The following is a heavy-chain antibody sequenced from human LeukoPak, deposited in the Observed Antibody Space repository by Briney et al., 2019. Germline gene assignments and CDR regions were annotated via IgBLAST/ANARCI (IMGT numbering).Heavy chain of an antibody. CDR3: ARDGYCGYDFYFDY. J-gene: IGHJ4*02. V-gene: IGHV3-33*01. Sequence: GGSLRLSCAASGFTFSSYGMHWVRQAPGKGLEWVAVIWFDGSDKYYADSVKGRFTISRDNSKNTLYLQMNSLRAEDTAVYYCARDGYCGYDFYFDYWGQGSLVTVSS. CDR2: IWFDGSDK. CDR1: GFTFSSYG. D-gene: IGHD5-12*01.